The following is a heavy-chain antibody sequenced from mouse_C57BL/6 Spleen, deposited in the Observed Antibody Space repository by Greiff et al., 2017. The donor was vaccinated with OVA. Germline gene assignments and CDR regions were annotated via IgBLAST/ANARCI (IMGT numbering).Heavy chain of an antibody. CDR1: GFTFSDYY. CDR2: INYDGSST. J-gene: IGHJ3*01. Sequence: EVMLVESEGGLVQPGSSMKLSCTASGFTFSDYYMAWVRQVPEKGLEWVANINYDGSSTYYLDSLKSRFIISRDNAKNILYLQMSSLKSEDTATYYCAREGRKGFAYWGQGTLVTVSA. V-gene: IGHV5-16*01. CDR3: AREGRKGFAY.